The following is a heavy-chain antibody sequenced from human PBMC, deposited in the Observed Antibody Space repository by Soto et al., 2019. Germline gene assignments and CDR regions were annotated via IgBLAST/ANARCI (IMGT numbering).Heavy chain of an antibody. D-gene: IGHD3-22*01. CDR2: IYYSGST. J-gene: IGHJ6*02. CDR3: ARAGADYYYDSSGYYPDYYYYGMDV. V-gene: IGHV4-31*03. Sequence: SETLSLTFTVSGGSISSGGYYWSWIRQHPGKGLEWIGYIYYSGSTYYNPSLKSRVTISVDTSKNQFSLKLSSVTAADTAVYYCARAGADYYYDSSGYYPDYYYYGMDVWGQGTTVTVSS. CDR1: GGSISSGGYY.